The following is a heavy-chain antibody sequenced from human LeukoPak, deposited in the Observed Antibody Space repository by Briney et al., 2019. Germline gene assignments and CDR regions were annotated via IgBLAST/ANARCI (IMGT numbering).Heavy chain of an antibody. CDR2: ISSSSSYI. V-gene: IGHV3-21*01. D-gene: IGHD1-20*01. J-gene: IGHJ6*03. CDR1: GFTFSSYS. Sequence: GGSLRLSCAASGFTFSSYSMNWVRQAPGKGLEWVSSISSSSSYIYYADSVKGRFTISRDNAKNSLYLQMNSLRAEDTAVYYCARGHNWNPPHYYYYYMDVWGKGTTVTVSS. CDR3: ARGHNWNPPHYYYYYMDV.